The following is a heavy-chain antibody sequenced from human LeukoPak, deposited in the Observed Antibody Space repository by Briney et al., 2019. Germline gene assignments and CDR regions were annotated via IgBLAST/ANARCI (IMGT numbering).Heavy chain of an antibody. CDR2: INSDGSST. CDR3: ARGKLGIDAFDI. Sequence: LTGGSLRLSCAASGFTFSSYWMHWVRQAPGKGLVWVSRINSDGSSTSYADSVKGRFTISRDNAKNTLYLQMNSLRAEDTAVYYCARGKLGIDAFDIWGQGTMVTVYS. V-gene: IGHV3-74*01. CDR1: GFTFSSYW. D-gene: IGHD7-27*01. J-gene: IGHJ3*02.